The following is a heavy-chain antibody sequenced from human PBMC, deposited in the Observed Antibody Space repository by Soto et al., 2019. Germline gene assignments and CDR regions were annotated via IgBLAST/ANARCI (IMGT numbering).Heavy chain of an antibody. V-gene: IGHV1-18*01. CDR3: ARDPPITGSLRGTPLMDV. D-gene: IGHD1-20*01. CDR1: GYSFTSYG. Sequence: QIQLVQSGPEVKKPGASVKVSCKAFGYSFTSYGISWVRQAPGQGLEWMGWISAYNENRNYAQKFQGRVTLTTDTSTTTVDMALRGLTSDDTAVYYCARDPPITGSLRGTPLMDVWGQGTTVTVSS. J-gene: IGHJ6*02. CDR2: ISAYNENR.